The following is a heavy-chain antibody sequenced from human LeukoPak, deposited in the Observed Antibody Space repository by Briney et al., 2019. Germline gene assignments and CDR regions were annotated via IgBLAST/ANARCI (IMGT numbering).Heavy chain of an antibody. V-gene: IGHV4-39*07. J-gene: IGHJ4*02. Sequence: SETLSLTCTVSGGSISSSSYYWGWIRQPPGKGLEWIGSIYYSGSTYYNPSLKSRVTISVDTSKNQFSLKLSSATAADTAVYYCARDSSIAARPNYWGQGTLVTVSS. D-gene: IGHD6-6*01. CDR2: IYYSGST. CDR3: ARDSSIAARPNY. CDR1: GGSISSSSYY.